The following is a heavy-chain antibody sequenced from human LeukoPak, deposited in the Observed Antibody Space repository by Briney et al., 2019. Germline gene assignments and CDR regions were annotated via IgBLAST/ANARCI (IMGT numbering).Heavy chain of an antibody. J-gene: IGHJ4*02. D-gene: IGHD3/OR15-3a*01. CDR1: KFTFSNYA. V-gene: IGHV3-23*01. Sequence: HAGGSLRLSCTAFKFTFSNYAMSWVRQAPGKGLEWVSVISGSGGSTYYADSVKGRFTISRDNSKDTLFLQMNSLRTEDTAVYYCAKRSNFWTGYLDYWGRGALVTVSS. CDR2: ISGSGGST. CDR3: AKRSNFWTGYLDY.